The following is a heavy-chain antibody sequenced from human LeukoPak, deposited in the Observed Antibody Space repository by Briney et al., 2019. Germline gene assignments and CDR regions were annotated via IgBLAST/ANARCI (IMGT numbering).Heavy chain of an antibody. J-gene: IGHJ4*02. V-gene: IGHV3-23*01. CDR2: TVAGYSET. Sequence: PGGSLRLSCVASGFTISGHAMSWVRQAPAKGLEWVSITVAGYSETHYADSVRGRFTISRDDSSNTLSLEMNSLRADDTGTYYCVKDFCRGDNCPFPFFDSWGQGTVVTVSS. CDR3: VKDFCRGDNCPFPFFDS. D-gene: IGHD1-20*01. CDR1: GFTISGHA.